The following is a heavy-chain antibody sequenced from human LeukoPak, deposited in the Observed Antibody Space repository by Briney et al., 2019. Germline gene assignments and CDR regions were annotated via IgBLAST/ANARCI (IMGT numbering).Heavy chain of an antibody. Sequence: ASVKISCKASGYTLTNYAIHWVRQAPGQRLEWMGWFNSDTGNTEYSQKFQGRVTISRDTSANTAYMELNRLRPEDTAVFYCVRGGPNKSGWTLDYWGQGTLVTVSS. D-gene: IGHD6-19*01. CDR3: VRGGPNKSGWTLDY. J-gene: IGHJ4*02. CDR1: GYTLTNYA. V-gene: IGHV1-3*01. CDR2: FNSDTGNT.